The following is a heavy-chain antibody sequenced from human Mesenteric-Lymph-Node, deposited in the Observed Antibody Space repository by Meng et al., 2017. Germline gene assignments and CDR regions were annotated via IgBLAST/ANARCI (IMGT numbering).Heavy chain of an antibody. D-gene: IGHD3-3*01. Sequence: GESLKISCGVSGFNFGDYQMHWVRQSPGKGLEWISRIVSDGGITNYADSVKGRFTISRDNAKNTLYLQMNSLGADDTAVYYCARDLGWVLFDYWGQGPLVTVSS. CDR1: GFNFGDYQ. CDR2: IVSDGGIT. CDR3: ARDLGWVLFDY. J-gene: IGHJ4*02. V-gene: IGHV3-74*01.